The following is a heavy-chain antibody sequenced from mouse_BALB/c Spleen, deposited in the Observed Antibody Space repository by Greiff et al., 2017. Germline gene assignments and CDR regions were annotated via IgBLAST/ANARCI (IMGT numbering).Heavy chain of an antibody. CDR1: GFNIKDTY. Sequence: DVQLVESGAELVKPGASVKLSCTASGFNIKDTYMHWVKQRPEQGLEWIGRIDPANGNTKYDPKFQGKATITADTSSNTAYLQLSSLTSEDTAVYYCARYFAYWGQGTLVTVSA. CDR3: ARYFAY. V-gene: IGHV14-3*02. J-gene: IGHJ3*01. CDR2: IDPANGNT.